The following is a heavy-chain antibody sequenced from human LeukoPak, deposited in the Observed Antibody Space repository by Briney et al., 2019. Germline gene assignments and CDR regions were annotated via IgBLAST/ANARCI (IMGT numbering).Heavy chain of an antibody. CDR3: VRANDERYSSSWYNY. V-gene: IGHV1-2*02. J-gene: IGHJ4*02. Sequence: ASVKVSCKASGYTFTGYYMHWVRQAPGQGLEWMGWINPNSGGTNYAQKFQGRVTMTRDTSISTAYMELSRLRSDDTAVYYCVRANDERYSSSWYNYWGQGTLVTVSS. D-gene: IGHD6-13*01. CDR2: INPNSGGT. CDR1: GYTFTGYY.